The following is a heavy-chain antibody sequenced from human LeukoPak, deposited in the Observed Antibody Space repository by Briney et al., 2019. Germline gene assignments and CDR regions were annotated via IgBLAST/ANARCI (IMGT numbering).Heavy chain of an antibody. CDR1: GGSINY. CDR2: LYYSGTT. D-gene: IGHD1-26*01. J-gene: IGHJ4*02. V-gene: IGHV4-39*01. Sequence: SETLSLTCTVSGGSINYGGWIRQPPGKGLEWIGSLYYSGTTHYNPSLKSRVTISVDTSKNQFSLKLSSVTAADTAVYYCARVDSGTYYTPFASGAQGPLVTVSS. CDR3: ARVDSGTYYTPFAS.